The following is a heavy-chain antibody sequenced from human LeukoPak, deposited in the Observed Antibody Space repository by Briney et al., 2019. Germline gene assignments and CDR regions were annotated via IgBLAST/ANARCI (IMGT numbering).Heavy chain of an antibody. CDR3: ARGLKYSSSWYNWFDP. CDR2: INHSGST. CDR1: GGSFSGYY. Sequence: ASETLSLTCAVYGGSFSGYYWSWIRQPPGKGREWIGEINHSGSTNYNPSLKSRVTISVDTSKNQFSLKLSSVTAADTAVYYCARGLKYSSSWYNWFDPWGQGTLVTVSS. D-gene: IGHD6-13*01. V-gene: IGHV4-34*01. J-gene: IGHJ5*02.